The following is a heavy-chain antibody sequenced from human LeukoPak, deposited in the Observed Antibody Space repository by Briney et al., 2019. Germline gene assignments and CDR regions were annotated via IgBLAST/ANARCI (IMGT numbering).Heavy chain of an antibody. CDR1: GFTISNLW. V-gene: IGHV3-7*01. D-gene: IGHD3-10*01. CDR2: IKGDGCEK. Sequence: GGSLRLSCAASGFTISNLWMTWVRQAPGKGLECVANIKGDGCEKNYVDSVKGRFTISRDDARNSLYLQMNSLRAEDTAVYYCVKQARVYWGQGTLVTVSS. J-gene: IGHJ4*02. CDR3: VKQARVY.